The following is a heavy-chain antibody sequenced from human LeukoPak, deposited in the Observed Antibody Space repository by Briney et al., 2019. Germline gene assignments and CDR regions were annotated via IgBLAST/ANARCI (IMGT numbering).Heavy chain of an antibody. V-gene: IGHV3-21*01. D-gene: IGHD4-17*01. CDR1: GFTFSSYS. CDR2: ISSSSSYI. Sequence: PGGSLRLSCAASGFTFSSYSMNWVRQAPGKGLEWVSSISSSSSYIYYADSVKGRFTISRDNAKNSLYLQMNSLRAEDTAVYYCARDALRTTVTTNDYWGQGTLVTVSS. CDR3: ARDALRTTVTTNDY. J-gene: IGHJ4*02.